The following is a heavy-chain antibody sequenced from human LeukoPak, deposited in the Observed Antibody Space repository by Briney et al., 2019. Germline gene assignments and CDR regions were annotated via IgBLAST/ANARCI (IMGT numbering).Heavy chain of an antibody. J-gene: IGHJ4*02. D-gene: IGHD1-14*01. Sequence: GGSLRLSCAGSGFTFSNAWMNWVRQAQGTGLVWVSSVKSDGTATNYADSVKGRFTISRDNAKNTLYLQMNSLRVEDTAVYYCVRKFATGDWGQGTLVTVST. CDR3: VRKFATGD. CDR1: GFTFSNAW. CDR2: VKSDGTAT. V-gene: IGHV3-74*01.